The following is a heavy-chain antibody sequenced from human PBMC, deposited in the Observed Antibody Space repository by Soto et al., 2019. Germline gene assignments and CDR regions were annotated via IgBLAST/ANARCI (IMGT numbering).Heavy chain of an antibody. CDR1: GFTFSDHY. Sequence: EVQLVESGGGLVQPGGSLRLSCAVSGFTFSDHYMDWVRQAPGKGLEWVGRSRNKANSYTTEYAASVKDRFTISRDDSKNSMYLQMNSLKIEDTAVYFCARVFVVRNYYQIDFWGQGTLVTVSS. D-gene: IGHD1-7*01. V-gene: IGHV3-72*01. CDR3: ARVFVVRNYYQIDF. J-gene: IGHJ4*02. CDR2: SRNKANSYTT.